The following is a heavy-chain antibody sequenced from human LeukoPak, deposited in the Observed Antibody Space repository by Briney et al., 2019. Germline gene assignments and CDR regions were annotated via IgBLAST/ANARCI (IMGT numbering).Heavy chain of an antibody. J-gene: IGHJ4*02. CDR2: VYYSGST. CDR3: ARVGSGYSYGPFDY. Sequence: SETLSLTCTVSGGSVNNYYWGWIRQPPGMGLDWIGIVYYSGSTYYNPSLKSRVTISVDTSKNQFSLKLNSVTAADRAVYYCARVGSGYSYGPFDYWGQGTLVTVSS. V-gene: IGHV4-39*07. D-gene: IGHD5-18*01. CDR1: GGSVNNYY.